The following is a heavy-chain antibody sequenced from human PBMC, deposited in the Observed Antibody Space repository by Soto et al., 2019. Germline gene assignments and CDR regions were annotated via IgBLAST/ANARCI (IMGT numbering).Heavy chain of an antibody. CDR1: GGSISSGGYY. CDR2: IYYSGST. CDR3: ARDYYDYVWGSYPGDY. D-gene: IGHD3-16*02. J-gene: IGHJ4*02. Sequence: PSETLSLTCTVSGGSISSGGYYWSWIRQHPGKGLEWIGYIYYSGSTYYNPSLKSRVTISVDTSKNQFSLKLSSVTAADTAVYYCARDYYDYVWGSYPGDYWGQGTLVTVSS. V-gene: IGHV4-31*03.